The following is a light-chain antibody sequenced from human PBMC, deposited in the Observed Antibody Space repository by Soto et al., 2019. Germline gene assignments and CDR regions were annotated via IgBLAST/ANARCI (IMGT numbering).Light chain of an antibody. CDR1: SSDVGGYNF. CDR2: HVT. Sequence: QSVLTQPASMSGSPGQSITISCTGTSSDVGGYNFVSWYQQHPGKAPKLMIYHVTNRPSGVSSRFSGSKSGNTASLTISGPQAEDEADYYCSSYISNITPYVFGTGTKVTVL. J-gene: IGLJ1*01. CDR3: SSYISNITPYV. V-gene: IGLV2-14*01.